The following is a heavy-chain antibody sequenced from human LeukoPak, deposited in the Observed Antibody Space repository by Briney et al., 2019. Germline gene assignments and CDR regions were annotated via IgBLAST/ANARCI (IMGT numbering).Heavy chain of an antibody. V-gene: IGHV3-23*01. CDR3: AGRSGDYFDF. J-gene: IGHJ4*02. CDR1: GFTFSSYV. CDR2: IGAGGATT. D-gene: IGHD3-3*01. Sequence: GGSLRLSCAASGFTFSSYVMNWVRQAPGKGLEWVSTIGAGGATTYYADSVKSRFTISRDNSKNTLYLQMNSLRAEDTAVYYCAGRSGDYFDFWGQGTLVTVSS.